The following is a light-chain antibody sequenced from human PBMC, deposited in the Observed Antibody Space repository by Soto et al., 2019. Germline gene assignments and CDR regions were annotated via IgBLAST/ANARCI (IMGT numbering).Light chain of an antibody. CDR2: RAS. J-gene: IGKJ1*01. CDR3: LQYHNLWA. CDR1: QNIYSN. V-gene: IGKV3-15*01. Sequence: IVMTQSPANLSVSPWESATRSCRASQNIYSNVAWYQQRPGQAPRLLIYRASTRATGIPARFSGSGSGTEFTLTISSLQSDDFTVYSCLQYHNLWAFGQGNKVDIK.